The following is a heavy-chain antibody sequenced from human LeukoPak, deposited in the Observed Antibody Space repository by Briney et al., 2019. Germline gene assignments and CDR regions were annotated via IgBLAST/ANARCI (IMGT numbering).Heavy chain of an antibody. V-gene: IGHV1-18*01. CDR1: GYTFTSYG. CDR3: ARSSEMATPRNYYMDV. D-gene: IGHD5-24*01. CDR2: ISAYNGNT. J-gene: IGHJ6*03. Sequence: GASVKVSCKASGYTFTSYGISWVGQAPGQGLEWMGGISAYNGNTNYAQKLQGRVTMTSDTSTSTAYMELRSLRSDDTAVYYCARSSEMATPRNYYMDVWGKGTTVTVSS.